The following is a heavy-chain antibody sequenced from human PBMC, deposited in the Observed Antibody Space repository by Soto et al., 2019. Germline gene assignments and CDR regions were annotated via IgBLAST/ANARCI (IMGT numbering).Heavy chain of an antibody. Sequence: ASVKVSCKASGYIFTSLAMHWVRQAPGQRLEWMGWINPGNGNTKYSQRFQGRVTITRDTSASTAYMELSSLRSEDTAVYYCARAGIAAAGTDYWGQGTLVTVSS. J-gene: IGHJ4*02. CDR2: INPGNGNT. CDR1: GYIFTSLA. CDR3: ARAGIAAAGTDY. D-gene: IGHD6-13*01. V-gene: IGHV1-3*01.